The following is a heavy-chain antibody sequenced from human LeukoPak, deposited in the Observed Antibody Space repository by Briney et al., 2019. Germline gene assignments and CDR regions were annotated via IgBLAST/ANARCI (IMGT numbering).Heavy chain of an antibody. Sequence: SETLSLTCTVSGGSISSYYWSWIRQPPGKGLEWIGYIYYSGSTNYNPSLKSRVTISGDTSKRQFSLELSSVTAADTAVYYCASYSASYPDFFDYWGQGTLVTVSS. CDR3: ASYSASYPDFFDY. CDR1: GGSISSYY. D-gene: IGHD1-26*01. J-gene: IGHJ4*02. CDR2: IYYSGST. V-gene: IGHV4-59*08.